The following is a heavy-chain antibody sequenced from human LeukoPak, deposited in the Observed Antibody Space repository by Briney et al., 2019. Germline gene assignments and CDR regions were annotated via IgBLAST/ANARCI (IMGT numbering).Heavy chain of an antibody. CDR2: ISSGSSSI. J-gene: IGHJ4*02. D-gene: IGHD1-26*01. CDR3: AREWAGLFDY. CDR1: GFTFSTYS. Sequence: PGGSLILSCAASGFTFSTYSMNWVRQAPGKGLEWVSYISSGSSSIYYADSVKGRFTISRDNAKNSLFVQMNSLRDEDTAVYYCAREWAGLFDYWGQGTLVTVSS. V-gene: IGHV3-48*02.